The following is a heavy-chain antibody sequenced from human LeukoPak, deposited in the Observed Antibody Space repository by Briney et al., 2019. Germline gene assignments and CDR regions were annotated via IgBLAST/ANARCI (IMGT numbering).Heavy chain of an antibody. CDR3: ARGLLTYYYDSSGIAMGY. CDR2: INPNSGGT. CDR1: GYTFTGYY. V-gene: IGHV1-2*02. J-gene: IGHJ4*02. Sequence: ASVKVSCKASGYTFTGYYMHWVRQAPGQGLEWMGWINPNSGGTNYAQKFQGRVTMTRDTSISTAYMELSRLRSDDTAVYYCARGLLTYYYDSSGIAMGYWGQGTLVTVSS. D-gene: IGHD3-22*01.